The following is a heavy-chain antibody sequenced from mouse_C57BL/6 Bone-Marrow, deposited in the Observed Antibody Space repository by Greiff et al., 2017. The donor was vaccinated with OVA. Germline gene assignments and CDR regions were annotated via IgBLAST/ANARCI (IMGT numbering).Heavy chain of an antibody. J-gene: IGHJ2*01. CDR2: IYPGDGDT. CDR1: GYAFSSSW. CDR3: ARWDYYGSSYGGY. D-gene: IGHD1-1*01. V-gene: IGHV1-82*01. Sequence: LQESGPELVKPGASVKISCKASGYAFSSSWMNWVKQRPGKGLEWIGRIYPGDGDTNYNGKFKGKATLTADKSSSTAYMQLSSLTSEDSAVYFCARWDYYGSSYGGYWGQGTTLTVSS.